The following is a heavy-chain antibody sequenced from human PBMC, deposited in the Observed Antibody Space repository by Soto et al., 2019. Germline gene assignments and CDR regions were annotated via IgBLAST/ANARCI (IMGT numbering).Heavy chain of an antibody. J-gene: IGHJ4*02. Sequence: LRLSCAASGFTFSSYGMHWVRQAPGKGLEWVAVISYDGSNKYYADSVKGRFTISRDNSKNTLYLQMNSLRAEDTAVYYCAKVWSSGFYAFDYWGQGTLVTVSS. D-gene: IGHD3-22*01. CDR1: GFTFSSYG. CDR2: ISYDGSNK. CDR3: AKVWSSGFYAFDY. V-gene: IGHV3-30*18.